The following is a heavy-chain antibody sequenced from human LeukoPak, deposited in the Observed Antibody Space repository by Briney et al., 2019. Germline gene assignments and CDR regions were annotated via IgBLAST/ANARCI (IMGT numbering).Heavy chain of an antibody. V-gene: IGHV3-64*01. D-gene: IGHD6-25*01. CDR1: GFTFSSYA. CDR2: ISSNGGST. J-gene: IGHJ4*01. CDR3: ARGLHSGIAAENFEY. Sequence: GGSLRLSCAGSGFTFSSYAIHWLRQAPGKGLEYVSSISSNGGSTHYANSVKGRFTISRDNSKNTLYLQMGSLRTEDMAVYYCARGLHSGIAAENFEYWGHGALVTVSS.